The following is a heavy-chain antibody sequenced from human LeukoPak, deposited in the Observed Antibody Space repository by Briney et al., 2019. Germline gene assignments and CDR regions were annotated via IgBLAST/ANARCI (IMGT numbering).Heavy chain of an antibody. Sequence: PGGSLRLSCAGSGFALKSYSLSWVRQAPGKGLEWVSSISSTSAYIYYADSVKGRFTISRDNSKNTVFLQMDSLRAEDTAQYYCSRERGDREFDYWGQGTLVTVSS. J-gene: IGHJ4*02. CDR3: SRERGDREFDY. CDR2: ISSTSAYI. CDR1: GFALKSYS. V-gene: IGHV3-21*01. D-gene: IGHD1-1*01.